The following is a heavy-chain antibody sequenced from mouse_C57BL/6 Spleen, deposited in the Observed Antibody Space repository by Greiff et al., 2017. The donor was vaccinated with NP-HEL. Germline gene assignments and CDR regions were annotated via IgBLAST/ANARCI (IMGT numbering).Heavy chain of an antibody. CDR3: ARRRDYAYAMDY. J-gene: IGHJ4*01. CDR1: GYTFTSYW. D-gene: IGHD2-4*01. V-gene: IGHV1-69*01. CDR2: IDPSDSYT. Sequence: VQLQQSGAELVMPGASVKLSCKASGYTFTSYWMHWVKQRPGQGLEWIGEIDPSDSYTNYNQKFKGKSTLTVDKSSSTAYMQLSSLTSEDSAVYYCARRRDYAYAMDYWGQGTSVTVSS.